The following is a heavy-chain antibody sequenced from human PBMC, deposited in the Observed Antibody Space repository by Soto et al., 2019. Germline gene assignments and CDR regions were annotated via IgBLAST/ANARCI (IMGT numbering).Heavy chain of an antibody. CDR2: ISTDGSNK. Sequence: QVQLVESGGGVVQPGRSLRLSCAASGFTFSNYGMHWVRQAPGKGLEWVGVISTDGSNKFYADSVRGRLIISRDNSKKTLYLQITNLRAEDTVVYYCAKMRLTYICFDDAMDVWGQGATVGV. D-gene: IGHD3-10*02. J-gene: IGHJ6*02. CDR3: AKMRLTYICFDDAMDV. V-gene: IGHV3-30*18. CDR1: GFTFSNYG.